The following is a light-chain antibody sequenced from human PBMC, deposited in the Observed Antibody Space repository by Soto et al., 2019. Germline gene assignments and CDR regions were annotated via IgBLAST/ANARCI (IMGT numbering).Light chain of an antibody. V-gene: IGKV3-20*01. Sequence: EIVFTQSPGTLSFSPGERSTLSCRARQSVSSSYLAWYQQKPGQAPRLLIYGASSRATGIPDRFSGSGSGTDFTLTISRLEPEDFAVYYCQQYGSSPSWTFGQGTKVDI. J-gene: IGKJ1*01. CDR3: QQYGSSPSWT. CDR1: QSVSSSY. CDR2: GAS.